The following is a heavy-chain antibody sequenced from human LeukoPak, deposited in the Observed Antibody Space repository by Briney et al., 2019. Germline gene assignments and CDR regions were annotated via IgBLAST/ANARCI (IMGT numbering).Heavy chain of an antibody. CDR1: GFTFRNFG. CDR2: IWSDGTNK. V-gene: IGHV3-33*06. Sequence: GGSLRLSCAASGFTFRNFGFNWVRQAPGKGLEWVVVIWSDGTNKYYGDSVKGRFIIQRDDSQKTVYLQMNRLRAEDTTIYYCAKDAQRGFDYSNSLEYWGQGSLVTVSS. CDR3: AKDAQRGFDYSNSLEY. D-gene: IGHD4-11*01. J-gene: IGHJ4*02.